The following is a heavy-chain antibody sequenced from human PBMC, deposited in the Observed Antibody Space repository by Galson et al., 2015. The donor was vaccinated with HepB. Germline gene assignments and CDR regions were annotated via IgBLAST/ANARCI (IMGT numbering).Heavy chain of an antibody. CDR1: GGTFSSYA. J-gene: IGHJ6*02. D-gene: IGHD4-11*01. V-gene: IGHV1-69*13. CDR2: IIPIFGTA. Sequence: SVKVSCKASGGTFSSYAISWVRQAPGQGLEWMGGIIPIFGTANYAQKFQGRVTITADESTSTAYMELSSLRSEDTAVYYCARAGAPIYSNYDAGGYYYGMDVWGQGTTVTVSS. CDR3: ARAGAPIYSNYDAGGYYYGMDV.